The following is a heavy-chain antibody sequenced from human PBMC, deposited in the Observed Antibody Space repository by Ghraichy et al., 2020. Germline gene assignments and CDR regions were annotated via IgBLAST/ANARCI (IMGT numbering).Heavy chain of an antibody. CDR1: GGSISSSSYY. V-gene: IGHV4-39*01. D-gene: IGHD2-2*01. CDR2: IFYYGST. Sequence: SETLSLTCTVSGGSISSSSYYWGWLRQPPGKGLEWIGNIFYYGSTYYNPSLKSRVTISVDTSKNQFSLKLNSVTAADTAVYYCARQGYCSSTSCYFFDYWGQGTLVTVSS. J-gene: IGHJ4*02. CDR3: ARQGYCSSTSCYFFDY.